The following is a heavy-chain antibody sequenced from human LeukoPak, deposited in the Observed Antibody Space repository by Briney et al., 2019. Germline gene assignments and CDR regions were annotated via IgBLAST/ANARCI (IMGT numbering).Heavy chain of an antibody. CDR1: GFTFSSYS. Sequence: PGGSLRLSCAASGFTFSSYSMNWVRQAPGKGLEWVSSISSSSTYIYYADSVEGRFTISRDNAKNSLYLQMNSLRADDTAVYYCARVAEEAAFDYWGQGTLVTVSS. CDR2: ISSSSTYI. J-gene: IGHJ4*02. V-gene: IGHV3-21*01. D-gene: IGHD6-13*01. CDR3: ARVAEEAAFDY.